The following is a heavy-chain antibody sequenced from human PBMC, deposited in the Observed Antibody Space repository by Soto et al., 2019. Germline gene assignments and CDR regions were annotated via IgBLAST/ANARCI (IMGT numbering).Heavy chain of an antibody. J-gene: IGHJ5*02. CDR1: GGSISSGGYS. Sequence: SETLSLTCAVSGGSISSGGYSWSWIRQPPGKGLEWIGYIYHSGSTYYNPSLKSRVTISVDRSKNQFSLKLSSVTAADTAVYYCARERITMVRGVIRPSNWFDPWGQGTLVTVSS. V-gene: IGHV4-30-2*01. D-gene: IGHD3-10*01. CDR3: ARERITMVRGVIRPSNWFDP. CDR2: IYHSGST.